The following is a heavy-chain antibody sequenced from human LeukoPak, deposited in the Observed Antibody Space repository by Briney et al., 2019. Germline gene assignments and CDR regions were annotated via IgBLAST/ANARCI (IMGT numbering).Heavy chain of an antibody. Sequence: ASVKVSCKASGYTFTSYDINWVRQATGQGLEWMGWMNPNSGNTGYAQKFQGRVTITRNTSISTAYMELSSLRAEDTALYYCAKGLVVAAYFDYWGQGTLVTVSS. CDR1: GYTFTSYD. J-gene: IGHJ4*02. CDR2: MNPNSGNT. D-gene: IGHD2-15*01. V-gene: IGHV1-8*03. CDR3: AKGLVVAAYFDY.